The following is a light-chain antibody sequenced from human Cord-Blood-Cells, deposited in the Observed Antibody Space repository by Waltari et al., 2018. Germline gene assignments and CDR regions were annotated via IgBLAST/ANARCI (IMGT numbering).Light chain of an antibody. CDR3: CSYAGSSTYV. CDR1: SSDVGSYKL. CDR2: EGS. V-gene: IGLV2-23*01. Sequence: QSALTQPASVSGSPGQPITISGTGTSSDVGSYKLVPWYQQHPGKAPKLMIYEGSKRPSGVSNRFSGSKSGNTASLTISGLQAEDEADYYCCSYAGSSTYVFGTGTKVTVL. J-gene: IGLJ1*01.